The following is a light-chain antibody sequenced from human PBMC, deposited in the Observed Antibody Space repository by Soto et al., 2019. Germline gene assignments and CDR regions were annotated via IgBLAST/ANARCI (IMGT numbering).Light chain of an antibody. V-gene: IGKV1-39*01. CDR3: QQSYSPPFT. J-gene: IGKJ3*01. Sequence: DIQMTQSPPSLSASVGDRVTITCRASQTVTRSLNWYRQKPGRTPELLIFAASRLQSGVPSRFSGSGSGTDFTLTINSLQPGDFGTYYCQQSYSPPFTFGPGTKVDVK. CDR1: QTVTRS. CDR2: AAS.